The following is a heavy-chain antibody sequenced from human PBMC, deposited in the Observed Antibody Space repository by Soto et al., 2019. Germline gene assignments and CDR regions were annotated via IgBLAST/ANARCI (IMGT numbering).Heavy chain of an antibody. V-gene: IGHV1-18*01. CDR1: GDTFISSV. CDR3: ARIEYCSGGNCYSAFDI. D-gene: IGHD2-15*01. J-gene: IGHJ3*02. CDR2: ISGYKGDT. Sequence: VQSGAEVKKPGASVKVSCKASGDTFISSVISWVRQAPGQGLEWMGWISGYKGDTNYAQKFQGRVTLTTDTATSTAYMELRSMTPSDTAIYYCARIEYCSGGNCYSAFDIWGQGTLVTVSS.